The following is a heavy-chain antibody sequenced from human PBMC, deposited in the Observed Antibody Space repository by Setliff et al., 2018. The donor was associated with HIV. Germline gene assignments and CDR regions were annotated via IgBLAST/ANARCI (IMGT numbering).Heavy chain of an antibody. CDR2: IFHSGNT. CDR1: GYLVSTGYY. D-gene: IGHD3-22*01. J-gene: IGHJ4*02. V-gene: IGHV4-38-2*02. CDR3: ARDHKYYYDSSGLDY. Sequence: PSETLSLTCAVSGYLVSTGYYWGWVRQPPGKGLEWIGSIFHSGNTYYNPSLKSRVTISVDTSNNQFSLRLISVNAADTAVYYCARDHKYYYDSSGLDYWGQGTLVTVSS.